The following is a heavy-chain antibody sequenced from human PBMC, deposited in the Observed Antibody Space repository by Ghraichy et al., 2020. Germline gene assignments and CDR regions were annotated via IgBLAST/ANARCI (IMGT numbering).Heavy chain of an antibody. V-gene: IGHV3-73*01. Sequence: GGSLRLSCAASGFTFSGSAMHWVRQASGKGLEWVGRIRSKANSYATAYAASVKGRFTISRDDSKNTAYLQMNSLKTEDTAVYYCTRQSKGSGWYLAFDIWGQGTMVTVSS. CDR3: TRQSKGSGWYLAFDI. D-gene: IGHD6-19*01. J-gene: IGHJ3*02. CDR2: IRSKANSYAT. CDR1: GFTFSGSA.